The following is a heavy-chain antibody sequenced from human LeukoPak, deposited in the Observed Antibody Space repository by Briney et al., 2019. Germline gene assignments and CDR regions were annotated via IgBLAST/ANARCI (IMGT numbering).Heavy chain of an antibody. CDR3: ARHGSSGWYYLGVDY. V-gene: IGHV4-39*01. J-gene: IGHJ4*02. D-gene: IGHD6-19*01. CDR1: GGSISSTSYY. CDR2: IYYSGST. Sequence: PSETLSLTCVVSGGSISSTSYYWGWIRQPPGKGLEWIGSIYYSGSTYYSPSLKSRVTISVDTSKNQFSLKLSSVTAADTAVYYCARHGSSGWYYLGVDYWGQGTLVTVSS.